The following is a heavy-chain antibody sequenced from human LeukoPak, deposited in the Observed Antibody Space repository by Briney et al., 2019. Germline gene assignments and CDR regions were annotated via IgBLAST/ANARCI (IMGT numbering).Heavy chain of an antibody. CDR1: GFTLNSCW. CDR2: IKQEGWEK. V-gene: IGHV3-7*01. J-gene: IGHJ5*02. CDR3: ARDVWLPTKSWFDP. Sequence: GGSLRLSRAASGFTLNSCWLSWVGPAPGRGRAGVDYIKQEGWEKFHLAVVKGPFTNSRDNAKNSLYLQMYSLRAEDTAVYYCARDVWLPTKSWFDPWGQGTLVTASS. D-gene: IGHD3-22*01.